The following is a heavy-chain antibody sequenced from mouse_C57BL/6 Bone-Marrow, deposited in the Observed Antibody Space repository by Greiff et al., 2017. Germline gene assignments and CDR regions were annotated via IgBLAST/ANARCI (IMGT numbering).Heavy chain of an antibody. CDR1: GYTFTSYW. Sequence: VQLQQPGAELVKPGASVKLSCKASGYTFTSYWMHWVKQRPGQGLEWIGMIHPNSGSTNYNEKFKSKATLTVDKSSSPAYMQLSSLTSEDSAVYYCARPIYYGNSWFAYWGQGTLVTVSA. CDR2: IHPNSGST. J-gene: IGHJ3*01. D-gene: IGHD2-1*01. V-gene: IGHV1-64*01. CDR3: ARPIYYGNSWFAY.